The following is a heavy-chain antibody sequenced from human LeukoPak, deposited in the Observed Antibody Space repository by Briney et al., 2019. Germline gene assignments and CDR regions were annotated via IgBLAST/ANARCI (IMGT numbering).Heavy chain of an antibody. CDR3: ARGGYDSSGYRIEDY. CDR1: GFTFSSYW. CDR2: IKRDGSEK. D-gene: IGHD3-22*01. Sequence: PGGSLRLSCAASGFTFSSYWMTWVRQAPGKGLEWVADIKRDGSEKYYVDSVKGRFTISRDNAKNSLYLQMNSLRAEDTAVYYCARGGYDSSGYRIEDYWGQGTLVTVSS. J-gene: IGHJ4*02. V-gene: IGHV3-7*01.